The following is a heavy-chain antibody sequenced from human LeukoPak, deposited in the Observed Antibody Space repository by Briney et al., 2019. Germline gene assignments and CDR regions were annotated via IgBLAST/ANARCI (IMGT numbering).Heavy chain of an antibody. CDR1: GFTFSSYS. CDR2: ISSSSSTI. V-gene: IGHV3-48*01. CDR3: ARDLSGGWYLFDY. D-gene: IGHD6-19*01. Sequence: GGSLSLSCAASGFTFSSYSMNWVRQAPGKGLEWVSYISSSSSTIYYADSVKGRFTISRDNAKNSLYLQMNSLRAEDTAVYYCARDLSGGWYLFDYWGQGTLVTVSS. J-gene: IGHJ4*02.